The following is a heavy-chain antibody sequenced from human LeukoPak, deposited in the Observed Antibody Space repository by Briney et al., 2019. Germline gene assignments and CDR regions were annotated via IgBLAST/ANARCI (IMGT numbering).Heavy chain of an antibody. Sequence: GGSLRLSCAASGFTFSNAWMSWVRQAPGKGLEWVGRIKSKTDGGAPDYAAPVKGRVTISRDDSKNKLYLQMNSLKTEDTAVYYCTGVSRSSWYDYWGQGTLVTVSS. CDR2: IKSKTDGGAP. CDR1: GFTFSNAW. D-gene: IGHD6-13*01. CDR3: TGVSRSSWYDY. J-gene: IGHJ4*02. V-gene: IGHV3-15*01.